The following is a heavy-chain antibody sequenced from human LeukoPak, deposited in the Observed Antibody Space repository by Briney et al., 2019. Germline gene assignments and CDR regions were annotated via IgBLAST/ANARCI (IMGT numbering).Heavy chain of an antibody. CDR1: GFTFSGYS. D-gene: IGHD3-22*01. Sequence: SGGSLRLSCAASGFTFSGYSMNWVRQAPGEGLEWVSSISSSSTYIYYADSVKGRFTISRDNAKNSLYLQMNSLRAEDTAVYYCAKDSHYYDSSGSYYYYYYMDVWGKGTTVTVSS. J-gene: IGHJ6*03. CDR2: ISSSSTYI. CDR3: AKDSHYYDSSGSYYYYYYMDV. V-gene: IGHV3-21*01.